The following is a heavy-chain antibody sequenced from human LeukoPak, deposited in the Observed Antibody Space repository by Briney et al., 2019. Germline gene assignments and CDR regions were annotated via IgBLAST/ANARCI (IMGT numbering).Heavy chain of an antibody. CDR2: ITASSGTR. Sequence: GESLRLSCAASGFTFSGYTMNWVRQAPGKGLEWVSYITASSGTRYYADSVKGQFTISRDNAQDSLYLQMNSLRDEDTAVYYCARGIYSSGSHYFDYWGQGTLVTVS. D-gene: IGHD6-19*01. V-gene: IGHV3-48*02. CDR1: GFTFSGYT. CDR3: ARGIYSSGSHYFDY. J-gene: IGHJ4*02.